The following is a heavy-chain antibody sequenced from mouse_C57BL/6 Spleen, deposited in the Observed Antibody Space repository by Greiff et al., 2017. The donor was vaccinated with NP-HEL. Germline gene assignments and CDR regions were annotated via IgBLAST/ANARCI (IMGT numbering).Heavy chain of an antibody. Sequence: VKLQQSGPELVKPGASVKISCKASGYAFSSSWMNWVKQRPGKGLEWIGRIYPGDGDTNYNGKFKGKATLTADKSSSTAYMQLSSLTSEDSAVYFCNWDVGAMDYWGQGTSVTVSS. J-gene: IGHJ4*01. D-gene: IGHD4-1*01. CDR1: GYAFSSSW. V-gene: IGHV1-82*01. CDR3: NWDVGAMDY. CDR2: IYPGDGDT.